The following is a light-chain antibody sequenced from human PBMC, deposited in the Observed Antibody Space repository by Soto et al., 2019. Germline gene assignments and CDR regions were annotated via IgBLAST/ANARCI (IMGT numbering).Light chain of an antibody. J-gene: IGLJ2*01. V-gene: IGLV2-14*03. CDR2: NVY. CDR3: NSYTSSSTLV. CDR1: SSDVGGYNF. Sequence: QSVLTQPASVSGSPGQAITISCTGTSSDVGGYNFVSWYQQHPGKAPKLMLYNVYDRPSGISHRFSGSRSGNTASLTISGLPAADEAHYYCNSYTSSSTLVFCGGTKLTVL.